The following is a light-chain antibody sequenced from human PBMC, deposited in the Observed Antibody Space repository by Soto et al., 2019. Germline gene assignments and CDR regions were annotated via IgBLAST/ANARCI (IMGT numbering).Light chain of an antibody. Sequence: EIVLTQSAATLSLSPGERATLSCRASQSVSSYLAWYQQKPGQAPRLLIYDASNRATGIPARFSGSGSGTDFPLPISSLEPEDFAVYYCQQRSNWPRTFGQGTKV. CDR2: DAS. V-gene: IGKV3-11*01. CDR1: QSVSSY. J-gene: IGKJ1*01. CDR3: QQRSNWPRT.